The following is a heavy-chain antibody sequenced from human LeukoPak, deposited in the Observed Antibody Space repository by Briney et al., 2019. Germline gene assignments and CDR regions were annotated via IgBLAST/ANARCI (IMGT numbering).Heavy chain of an antibody. Sequence: GGSLRLSCAPSTFTFSSFWMSWVRQAAGKGREWVANINEGGSQKYYVDSVKGRFTISRDNAKNSLYLQMNSLRAEDTALYYCARGGPTGALDDWGQGTLLTVSS. CDR3: ARGGPTGALDD. V-gene: IGHV3-7*01. J-gene: IGHJ4*02. CDR1: TFTFSSFW. CDR2: INEGGSQK. D-gene: IGHD7-27*01.